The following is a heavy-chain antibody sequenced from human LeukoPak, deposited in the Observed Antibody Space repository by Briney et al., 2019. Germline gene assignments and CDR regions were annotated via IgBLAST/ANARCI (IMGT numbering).Heavy chain of an antibody. CDR3: ARGPPGILRFLDWDSPLYH. J-gene: IGHJ5*02. V-gene: IGHV1-2*02. D-gene: IGHD3-3*01. Sequence: GASVKVSCKASGYTFTGYYVNWVRQAPGQGLEWMGWINPSSGGTNFAQKFQGKLTMTRDTSISTAYMELSRLRSDDTAVYYCARGPPGILRFLDWDSPLYHWGQGTLVSVSS. CDR2: INPSSGGT. CDR1: GYTFTGYY.